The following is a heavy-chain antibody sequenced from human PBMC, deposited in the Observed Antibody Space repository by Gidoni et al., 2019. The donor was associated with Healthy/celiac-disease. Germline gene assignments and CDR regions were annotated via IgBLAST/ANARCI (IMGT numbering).Heavy chain of an antibody. CDR3: ARDRGYSYGTWGY. D-gene: IGHD5-18*01. J-gene: IGHJ4*02. Sequence: QVQLVESGGGVVQPGRSLRLSCAASGFPFSSYAMHWVRQAPGKGLEWVAVISYDGSNKYYADSVKGRFTISRDNSKNTLYLQMNSLRAEDTAVYYCARDRGYSYGTWGYWGQGTLVTVSS. V-gene: IGHV3-30-3*01. CDR2: ISYDGSNK. CDR1: GFPFSSYA.